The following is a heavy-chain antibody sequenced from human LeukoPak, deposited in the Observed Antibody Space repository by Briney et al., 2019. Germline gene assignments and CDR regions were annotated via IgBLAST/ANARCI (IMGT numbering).Heavy chain of an antibody. CDR3: ARVLNWKFDY. V-gene: IGHV4-59*01. CDR1: GGSISSYY. CDR2: IYYSGST. D-gene: IGHD1-1*01. J-gene: IGHJ4*02. Sequence: SETLSLTCTVSGGSISSYYWSWIRQPPGKGLEWIGYIYYSGSTNYNPSLKSRVTISVDTSKNQFSLNLSSVTAADTAVYYCARVLNWKFDYWGQGNLVTVSS.